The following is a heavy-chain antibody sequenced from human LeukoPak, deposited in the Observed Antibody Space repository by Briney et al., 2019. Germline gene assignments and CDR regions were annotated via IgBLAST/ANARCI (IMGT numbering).Heavy chain of an antibody. V-gene: IGHV3-15*01. CDR3: TKDLWSGYYSPPYYYYYYMDV. Sequence: PGGSLRLSCAASGFTFSNAWMNWVRQAPGEGLEWVGRIKSKTDGGTTDYAAPVKGRFTISRDDSRNTLYLQMNSLKTEDTAVYYCTKDLWSGYYSPPYYYYYYMDVWGKGATVTVSS. CDR2: IKSKTDGGTT. D-gene: IGHD3-3*01. CDR1: GFTFSNAW. J-gene: IGHJ6*03.